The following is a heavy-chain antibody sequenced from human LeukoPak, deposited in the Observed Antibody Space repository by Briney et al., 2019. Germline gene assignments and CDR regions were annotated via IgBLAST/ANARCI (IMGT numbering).Heavy chain of an antibody. CDR3: TRWTYVYGDY. J-gene: IGHJ4*02. Sequence: AGGSLRLSCTVSGFTFGDYALNWVRQAPEKGLEWVGFIRSKAYGGTTEYAASVKGRFTISRDDSKSIAYLQMNSLKTEDTAVYYCTRWTYVYGDYWGQGSLVTVSS. CDR1: GFTFGDYA. CDR2: IRSKAYGGTT. V-gene: IGHV3-49*04. D-gene: IGHD3-10*02.